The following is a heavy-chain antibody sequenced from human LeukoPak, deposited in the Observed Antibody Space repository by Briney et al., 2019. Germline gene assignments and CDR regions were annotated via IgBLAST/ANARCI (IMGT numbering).Heavy chain of an antibody. CDR2: INPNSGGT. CDR1: GYTFTGYY. CDR3: ARDEGYCSSTSCFYSVAGTEY. Sequence: ASVKVSCKASGYTFTGYYMHWVRQAPGQGLEWMGWINPNSGGTNYAQKFQGRVTMTRDTSISTAYMELSRLRSDDTAVYYCARDEGYCSSTSCFYSVAGTEYWGQGTLVTVSS. V-gene: IGHV1-2*02. D-gene: IGHD2-2*01. J-gene: IGHJ4*02.